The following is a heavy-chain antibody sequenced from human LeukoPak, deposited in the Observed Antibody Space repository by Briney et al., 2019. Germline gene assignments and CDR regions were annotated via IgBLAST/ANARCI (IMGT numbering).Heavy chain of an antibody. CDR1: GGSISSYY. CDR3: ARVRGATGWYFDL. CDR2: IYYSGST. V-gene: IGHV4-59*01. D-gene: IGHD1-26*01. J-gene: IGHJ2*01. Sequence: SETLSLTCTVPGGSISSYYWSWIRQPPGKGLEWSGYIYYSGSTNYNPSLKSRVTISVDTSKNQFFLKLSSVTAADTAVYYCARVRGATGWYFDLWGRGTLVTVSS.